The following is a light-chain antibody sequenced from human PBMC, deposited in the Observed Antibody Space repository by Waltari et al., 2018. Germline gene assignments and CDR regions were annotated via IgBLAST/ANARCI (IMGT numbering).Light chain of an antibody. CDR3: FSYAGSDTYV. CDR2: DVT. CDR1: SPYVGGYNY. V-gene: IGLV2-11*01. Sequence: QSALTQPRSVSGSLGQSVAISCTGTSPYVGGYNYVPWYQQHPGKAPKIIIYDVTKRPSGVPDEFSGSKSGNTASLTISGLQPEHEANYYCFSYAGSDTYVFGTGTEVTVL. J-gene: IGLJ1*01.